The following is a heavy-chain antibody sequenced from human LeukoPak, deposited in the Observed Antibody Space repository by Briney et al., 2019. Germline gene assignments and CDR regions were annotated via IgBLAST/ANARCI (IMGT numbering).Heavy chain of an antibody. CDR2: IYYSGTT. CDR1: GGSISSYY. V-gene: IGHV4-59*01. Sequence: SETLSLTCTVSGGSISSYYWNWIRQPPGKGLEWIGYIYYSGTTNYNPSLKSRVSMSVDTSKNQFSLKLSSVTAADTAVYYCAREAPYGDYVNNWFDPWGQGTLVTVSS. CDR3: AREAPYGDYVNNWFDP. D-gene: IGHD4-17*01. J-gene: IGHJ5*02.